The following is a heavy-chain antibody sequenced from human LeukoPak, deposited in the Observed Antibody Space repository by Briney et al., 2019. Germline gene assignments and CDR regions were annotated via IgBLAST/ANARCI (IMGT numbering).Heavy chain of an antibody. V-gene: IGHV4-4*07. Sequence: SETLSLTCTVSGGSISSYYWSWIRQPAGKGLDWIGRIYTSGSTNYNPSLKSRVTISVDKSKNQFSLKLSSVTAADTAVYYCARDISSGAYCSGGSCRPYYYYMDVWGKGTTVTVSS. J-gene: IGHJ6*03. D-gene: IGHD2-15*01. CDR1: GGSISSYY. CDR2: IYTSGST. CDR3: ARDISSGAYCSGGSCRPYYYYMDV.